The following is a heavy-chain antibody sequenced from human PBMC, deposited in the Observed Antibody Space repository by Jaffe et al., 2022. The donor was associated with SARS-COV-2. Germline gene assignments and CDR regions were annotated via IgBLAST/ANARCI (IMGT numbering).Heavy chain of an antibody. V-gene: IGHV3-53*01. CDR2: IYSDGST. J-gene: IGHJ4*02. D-gene: IGHD3-10*01. CDR3: ARGMRGSGSDC. Sequence: EVQLVESGGGLIQPGGSLRLSCAASGLTVSSNYMSWVRQAPGKGLEWVSVIYSDGSTYYADSVKGRFTISRDNSKNTLYLQMDSLRSEDTAVYYCARGMRGSGSDCWGQGTLVTVSS. CDR1: GLTVSSNY.